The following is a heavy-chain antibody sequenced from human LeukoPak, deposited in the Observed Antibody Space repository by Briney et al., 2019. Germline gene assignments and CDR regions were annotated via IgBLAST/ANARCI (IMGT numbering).Heavy chain of an antibody. Sequence: GGSLRLSCAASGFTFSSFGMHWVRQSPGKGLEWVAVIWYDGSNKVYADSVKGGFTISRDNSSNTLYLQVNSLRAEDTAVYYCARDRYSSMWSVFEYSGQGALVTVSS. CDR3: ARDRYSSMWSVFEY. CDR1: GFTFSSFG. D-gene: IGHD6-13*01. J-gene: IGHJ4*02. V-gene: IGHV3-33*01. CDR2: IWYDGSNK.